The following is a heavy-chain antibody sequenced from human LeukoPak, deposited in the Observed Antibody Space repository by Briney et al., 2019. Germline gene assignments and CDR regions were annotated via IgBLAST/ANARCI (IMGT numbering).Heavy chain of an antibody. CDR2: MYHSGST. J-gene: IGHJ5*02. CDR1: GYSISSGYY. V-gene: IGHV4-38-2*01. Sequence: SEALSLTCAVSGYSISSGYYWGWIRQPPGKGLEWIGSMYHSGSTYYNPSLKSRVTISVDTSKNQFSLKLSSVTAADTAVYYCAEVAATWGNWFDPWGQGTLVTVSS. CDR3: AEVAATWGNWFDP. D-gene: IGHD2-15*01.